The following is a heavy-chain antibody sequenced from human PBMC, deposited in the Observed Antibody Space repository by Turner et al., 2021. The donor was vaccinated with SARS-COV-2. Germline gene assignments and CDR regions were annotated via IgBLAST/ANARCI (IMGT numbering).Heavy chain of an antibody. CDR3: ARVRIAAAGTGCFDP. Sequence: QVQLVQSGPEVKQPWAYVKVSCMAAGYTFTSYDISWVRQAPGPGLGWMRWISDYNGSTNYAQKLQGRVTMTTDTSTSKAYMELRSLSSDDTAVYYCARVRIAAAGTGCFDPWGQGTLVTVSS. J-gene: IGHJ5*02. CDR1: GYTFTSYD. V-gene: IGHV1-18*01. CDR2: ISDYNGST. D-gene: IGHD6-13*01.